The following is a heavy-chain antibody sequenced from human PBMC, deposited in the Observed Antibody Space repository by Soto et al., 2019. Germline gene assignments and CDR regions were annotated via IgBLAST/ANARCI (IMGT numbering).Heavy chain of an antibody. D-gene: IGHD2-15*01. CDR3: ARHPPYFSGGRCYYFDL. CDR1: GYSFTDYW. J-gene: IGHJ4*01. CDR2: IYPRDSDH. Sequence: GESLKISCKGSGYSFTDYWIGWVRQMPGKGLEWMGIIYPRDSDHKYSPSFQGQVTISVDESIDTAYLQWSSLKASDTALYYSARHPPYFSGGRCYYFDLWGQGTLVTVSS. V-gene: IGHV5-51*01.